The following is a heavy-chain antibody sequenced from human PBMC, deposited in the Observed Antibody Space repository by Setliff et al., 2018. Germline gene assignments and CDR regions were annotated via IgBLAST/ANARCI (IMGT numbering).Heavy chain of an antibody. V-gene: IGHV1-69*05. CDR1: GGTFSSYA. Sequence: GASVKVSCKASGGTFSSYAISWVRQAPGQGLEWMGGIIPIFGTANHAQKFQGRVAITTDESTSTAYMELSSLRSEDTAVYYCATGYSSGWSGFDAFDIWGQGTMVTVSS. CDR3: ATGYSSGWSGFDAFDI. J-gene: IGHJ3*02. CDR2: IIPIFGTA. D-gene: IGHD6-19*01.